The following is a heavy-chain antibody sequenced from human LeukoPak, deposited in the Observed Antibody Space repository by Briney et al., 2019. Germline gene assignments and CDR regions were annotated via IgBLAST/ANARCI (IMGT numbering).Heavy chain of an antibody. Sequence: PSETLSLTCTVSGGSISSYYWSWIRQPAGKGLEWIGRIYTSGSTNYNPSLKSRVTMSVDTSKNQFSLKLSSVTAADTAVYYCARDKGAPLLLNWFDPWGQGTLVTVSS. CDR3: ARDKGAPLLLNWFDP. D-gene: IGHD3-10*01. CDR2: IYTSGST. V-gene: IGHV4-4*07. J-gene: IGHJ5*02. CDR1: GGSISSYY.